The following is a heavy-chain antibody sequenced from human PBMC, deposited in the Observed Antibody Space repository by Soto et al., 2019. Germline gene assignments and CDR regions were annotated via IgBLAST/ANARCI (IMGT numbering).Heavy chain of an antibody. V-gene: IGHV1-69*12. CDR1: GGTFSSYA. Sequence: QVQLVQSGAEVKKPGSSVKVSCKASGGTFSSYAISWVRQAPGQGLEWMGGIIPIFGTANYAQKFQGRVTITADESTRTAYMELSSLRSEDTAVYYCARKRYCSGGSCGNWFDPWGQGTLVTVSS. CDR2: IIPIFGTA. D-gene: IGHD2-15*01. J-gene: IGHJ5*02. CDR3: ARKRYCSGGSCGNWFDP.